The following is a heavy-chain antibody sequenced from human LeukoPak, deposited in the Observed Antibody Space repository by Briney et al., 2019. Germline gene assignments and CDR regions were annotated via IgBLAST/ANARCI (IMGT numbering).Heavy chain of an antibody. D-gene: IGHD3-10*01. CDR1: GYSFTSYW. CDR2: NYPGGYDT. V-gene: IGHV5-51*01. Sequence: GESLKISCTGSGYSFTSYWIGWVRQMPGKGLEWMGINYPGGYDTRYSPSFQGQVTISADKSISTAYLQWSSLKTSDTAMYYCAAPRYGSGSYFSFDIWGQGTMVTVSS. J-gene: IGHJ3*02. CDR3: AAPRYGSGSYFSFDI.